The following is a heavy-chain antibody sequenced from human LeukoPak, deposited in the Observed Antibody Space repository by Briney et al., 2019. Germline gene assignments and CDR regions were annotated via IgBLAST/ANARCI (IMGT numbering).Heavy chain of an antibody. V-gene: IGHV1-2*02. CDR3: ARVRLYSSSFNWFDP. J-gene: IGHJ5*02. CDR2: INPNNGGT. Sequence: EASVKVSCKASGYTFTGYYMHWVRQAPGQGLEWMGWINPNNGGTNYAQKFQGRVTMTRDTSISTAYMELSRLRSDDTAVYYCARVRLYSSSFNWFDPWGQGTLVTVSS. D-gene: IGHD6-13*01. CDR1: GYTFTGYY.